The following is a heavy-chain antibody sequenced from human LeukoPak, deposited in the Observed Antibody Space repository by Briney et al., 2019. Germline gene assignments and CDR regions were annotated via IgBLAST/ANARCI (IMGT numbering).Heavy chain of an antibody. D-gene: IGHD3-9*01. CDR2: DIPIFGTA. V-gene: IGHV1-69*05. CDR1: GGTFSSYA. CDR3: ARTYFDWLFGMGTYNWFDP. Sequence: SVKVSCKASGGTFSSYAISWVRQAPGQGLEWMGGDIPIFGTANYAQKFQGRVTITTDESTSTAYMELSSLRSEDTAVYYCARTYFDWLFGMGTYNWFDPWGQGTLVTVSS. J-gene: IGHJ5*02.